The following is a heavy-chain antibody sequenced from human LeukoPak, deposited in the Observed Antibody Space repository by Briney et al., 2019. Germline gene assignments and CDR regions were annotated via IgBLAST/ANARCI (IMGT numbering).Heavy chain of an antibody. V-gene: IGHV1-18*04. CDR2: ISAYNGNT. D-gene: IGHD3-10*01. Sequence: GASVTVSCKASGYTFTSYGISWVRQAPGQGLEWMGWISAYNGNTNYAQKLQGRVTMTTDTSTSTAYMELRSLRSDDTAVYYCARTPYGSGIYYFDYWGQGTLVTVSS. CDR3: ARTPYGSGIYYFDY. CDR1: GYTFTSYG. J-gene: IGHJ4*02.